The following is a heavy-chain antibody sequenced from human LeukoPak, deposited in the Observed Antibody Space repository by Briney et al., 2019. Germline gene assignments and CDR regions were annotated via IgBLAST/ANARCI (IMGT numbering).Heavy chain of an antibody. D-gene: IGHD3-22*01. Sequence: ASVKVSCKVSGYTLTEISMHWVRQAPGKGLEWMGGFDPEDDETIYAQKFQGRVTMTEDTSTDTAYMELSSLRSEDTAVYYCAMGETYYYDSGGYSFDFWGQGTLVTVSS. J-gene: IGHJ4*02. CDR2: FDPEDDET. CDR1: GYTLTEIS. V-gene: IGHV1-24*01. CDR3: AMGETYYYDSGGYSFDF.